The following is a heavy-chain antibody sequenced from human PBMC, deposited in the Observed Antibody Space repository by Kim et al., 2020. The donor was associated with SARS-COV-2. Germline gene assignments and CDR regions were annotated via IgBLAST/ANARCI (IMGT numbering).Heavy chain of an antibody. CDR2: IYTSGST. CDR1: GGSISSYY. D-gene: IGHD6-6*01. CDR3: ARDGSSSIFNYYGMDV. J-gene: IGHJ6*02. Sequence: SETLSLTCTVSGGSISSYYWSWIRQPAGKGLEWIGRIYTSGSTNYNPSLKSRVTMSVDTSKNQFSLKLSSVTAADTAVYYCARDGSSSIFNYYGMDVWGQGTTVTVSS. V-gene: IGHV4-4*07.